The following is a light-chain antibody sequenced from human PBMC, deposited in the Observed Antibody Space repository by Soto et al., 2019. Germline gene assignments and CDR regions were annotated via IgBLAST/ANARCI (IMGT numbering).Light chain of an antibody. V-gene: IGLV1-51*01. CDR2: DDN. CDR1: SSNIGNNY. Sequence: QSVLTQPPSVSAAPGQTVTISCSGSSSNIGNNYVSWYQQFPGTAPKLLICDDNKRPSGIPDRFSGSKSGTSATLGITGLQTGDEADYYCGTWDSRLSAVVFGGGTKLTVL. J-gene: IGLJ2*01. CDR3: GTWDSRLSAVV.